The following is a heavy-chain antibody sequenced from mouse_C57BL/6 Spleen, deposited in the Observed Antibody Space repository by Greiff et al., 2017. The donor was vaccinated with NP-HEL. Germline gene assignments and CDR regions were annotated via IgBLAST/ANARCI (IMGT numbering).Heavy chain of an antibody. CDR3: ARGGDYYGSNYYFDY. Sequence: QVQLQQPGAELVKPGASVKMSCKASGYTFTSYWITWVKQRPGQGLEWIGDIYPGSGSTNYNEKFKSKATLTVDTSSSTAYMQLSSLTSEDSAVYYCARGGDYYGSNYYFDYWGQGTTLTVSS. V-gene: IGHV1-55*01. D-gene: IGHD1-1*01. CDR2: IYPGSGST. J-gene: IGHJ2*01. CDR1: GYTFTSYW.